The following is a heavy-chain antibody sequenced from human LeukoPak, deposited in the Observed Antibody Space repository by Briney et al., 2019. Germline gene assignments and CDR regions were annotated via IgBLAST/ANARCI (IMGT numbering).Heavy chain of an antibody. V-gene: IGHV4-59*01. CDR3: ARDRLRLGYERTNWFDP. J-gene: IGHJ5*02. CDR2: IYYSGST. D-gene: IGHD2-15*01. Sequence: SETLSLTCTVSGGSISSYYWSWIRQPPGKGLEWIGYIYYSGSTNYNPSLKSRVTISVDTSKNQFSLKLSSVTAADTAVYYCARDRLRLGYERTNWFDPWGQGTLVTVSS. CDR1: GGSISSYY.